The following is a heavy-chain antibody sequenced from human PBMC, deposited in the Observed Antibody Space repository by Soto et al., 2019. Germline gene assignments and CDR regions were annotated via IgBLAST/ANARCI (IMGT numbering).Heavy chain of an antibody. CDR2: IDNAGTDS. CDR3: ARGWFGPDV. CDR1: GFTLSGRS. J-gene: IGHJ6*04. V-gene: IGHV3-74*01. D-gene: IGHD3-10*01. Sequence: EVQLVESGGGLVQPGGSLRLSCAASGFTLSGRSMHWVRQAPGTGLVCVSGIDNAGTDSTYADSVKGRFTSSRDNAKNMLYLQMTSLRVEDTAVYYCARGWFGPDVWGKGTTVTVSS.